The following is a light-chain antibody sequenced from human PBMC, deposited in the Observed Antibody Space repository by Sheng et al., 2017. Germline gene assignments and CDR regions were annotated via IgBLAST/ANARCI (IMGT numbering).Light chain of an antibody. V-gene: IGLV1-47*02. CDR1: YSNIGKNF. Sequence: QSVLTQPPSASGTPGQRVTISCSGSYSNIGKNFVYWFQQLPGTAPKLLIYSNDQRPSGVPDRFSGSKSDTSASLAINGLRSEDESDYYCGAWDDSLSLWVFGGGTKLTVL. CDR2: SND. J-gene: IGLJ3*02. CDR3: GAWDDSLSLWV.